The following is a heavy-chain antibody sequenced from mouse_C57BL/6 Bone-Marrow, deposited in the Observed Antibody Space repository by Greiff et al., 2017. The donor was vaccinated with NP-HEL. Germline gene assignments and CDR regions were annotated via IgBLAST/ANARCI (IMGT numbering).Heavy chain of an antibody. CDR3: ARRGDLYYGSYYFDY. J-gene: IGHJ2*01. CDR1: GYTFTSYW. CDR2: IHPNSGST. D-gene: IGHD2-2*01. Sequence: QVRLQQPGAELVKPGASVKLSCKASGYTFTSYWMHWVKQRPGQGLEWIGMIHPNSGSTNYNEKFKSKATLTVDKSSSTAYMQLSSLTSEDSAVYYCARRGDLYYGSYYFDYWGQGTTLTVSS. V-gene: IGHV1-64*01.